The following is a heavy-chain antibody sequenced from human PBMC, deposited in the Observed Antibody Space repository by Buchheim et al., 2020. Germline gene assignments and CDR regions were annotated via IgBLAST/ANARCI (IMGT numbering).Heavy chain of an antibody. J-gene: IGHJ4*02. V-gene: IGHV4-59*01. CDR2: IHYSGST. CDR3: ARALASKYSTPIDY. CDR1: GGSISTYY. Sequence: QVQLQESGPGLVKPSETLSLTCTLSGGSISTYYWSWIRQSPGKGLEWIVCIHYSGSTDYTPSLKSRVTISVDTSTTQSSLNLTSVTVADTAVYYCARALASKYSTPIDYWGQGTL. D-gene: IGHD6-6*01.